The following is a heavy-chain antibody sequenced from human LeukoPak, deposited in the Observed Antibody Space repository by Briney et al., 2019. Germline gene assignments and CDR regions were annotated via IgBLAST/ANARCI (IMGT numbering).Heavy chain of an antibody. D-gene: IGHD3-22*01. CDR1: GFIFSRAW. Sequence: GGSLRLSCAASGFIFSRAWMSWVRQAPGKGLEWVSYISSSSSTIYYADSVKGRFTISRDNAKNSLYLQMNSLRAEDTAVYYCARMGGHYYDSSGSIDYWGQGTLVTVSS. CDR2: ISSSSSTI. V-gene: IGHV3-48*04. J-gene: IGHJ4*02. CDR3: ARMGGHYYDSSGSIDY.